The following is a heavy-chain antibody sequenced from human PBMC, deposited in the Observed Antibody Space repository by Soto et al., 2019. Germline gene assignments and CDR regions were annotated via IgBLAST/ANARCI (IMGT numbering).Heavy chain of an antibody. J-gene: IGHJ5*02. CDR3: ARDYRWKGSSWYFGSFP. CDR1: GFTFSSYG. Sequence: GGSLRLSCAASGFTFSSYGMHWVRQAPGKGLEWVAVIWYDGSNKYYADSVKGRFTISRDNSKNTLYLQMNSLRAEDTAVYYCARDYRWKGSSWYFGSFPWGQGTLVTVSS. CDR2: IWYDGSNK. D-gene: IGHD6-13*01. V-gene: IGHV3-33*01.